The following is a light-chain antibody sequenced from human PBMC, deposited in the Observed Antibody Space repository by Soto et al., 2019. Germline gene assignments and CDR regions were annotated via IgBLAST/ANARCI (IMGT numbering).Light chain of an antibody. J-gene: IGKJ5*01. Sequence: EIGLTQSPGTVSLSPWERATLSCRASQSVSSSYLAWYQQKPGQAPRPLIYGASSRATGIPDRFSGSESGTDFTLEISRGETDAVGSYYCMQSTQLPPTFGQGTRLEIK. V-gene: IGKV3-20*01. CDR2: GAS. CDR3: MQSTQLPPT. CDR1: QSVSSSY.